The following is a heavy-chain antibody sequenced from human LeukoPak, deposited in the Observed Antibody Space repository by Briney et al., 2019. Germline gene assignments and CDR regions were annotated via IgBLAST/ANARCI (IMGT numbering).Heavy chain of an antibody. Sequence: PSETLSLTCTVPGGSISSYYWSWIRQPPGKGLEWIGYIYYSGSTNYNPSLKSRVTISVDTSKNQFSLKLSSVTAADTAVYYCARHSGYDPFDYWGQGTLVTVSS. V-gene: IGHV4-59*01. D-gene: IGHD5-12*01. CDR1: GGSISSYY. CDR2: IYYSGST. J-gene: IGHJ4*02. CDR3: ARHSGYDPFDY.